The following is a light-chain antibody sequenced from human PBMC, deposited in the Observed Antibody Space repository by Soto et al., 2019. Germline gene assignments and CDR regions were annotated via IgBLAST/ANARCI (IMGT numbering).Light chain of an antibody. J-gene: IGLJ1*01. CDR3: SSYAGSNNYV. CDR1: SSDVGAYNY. CDR2: EVS. V-gene: IGLV2-8*01. Sequence: QSALTQPPSASGSPGQSVTISCTGTSSDVGAYNYVSWYQQHPGKAPKLMIYEVSKRPSGVPDRFSGSKSGNTASLTVSWLQAEDEADYYCSSYAGSNNYVFGTGPKVTVL.